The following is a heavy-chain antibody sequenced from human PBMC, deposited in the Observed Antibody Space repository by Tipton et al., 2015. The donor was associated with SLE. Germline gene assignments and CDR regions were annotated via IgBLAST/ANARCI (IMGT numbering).Heavy chain of an antibody. D-gene: IGHD4-17*01. CDR2: ILYDGSKK. V-gene: IGHV3-30*02. J-gene: IGHJ2*01. Sequence: GSLRLSCAASGFTFSNYGMHWVRQAPGKGPEWVAFILYDGSKKFYADSVKGRFTISKDTSKNTLYLEMDSLRPEDTAVYYCAKDPIPYGDYVWYCDLWGRGTLVTVSS. CDR3: AKDPIPYGDYVWYCDL. CDR1: GFTFSNYG.